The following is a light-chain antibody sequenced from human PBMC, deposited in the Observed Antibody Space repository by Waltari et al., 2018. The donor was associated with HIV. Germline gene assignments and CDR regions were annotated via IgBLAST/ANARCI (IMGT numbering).Light chain of an antibody. CDR3: QQSYTTPRT. CDR1: QSISSY. Sequence: DIQMTQSPSSLSASIGARVTITCRASQSISSYLNWYQQKPGKAPKLLIYGASTLQSGVPSNFSGSGSGTDFTLIISSLQPEDFATYYCQQSYTTPRTFGQGTKLEIK. CDR2: GAS. V-gene: IGKV1-39*01. J-gene: IGKJ2*02.